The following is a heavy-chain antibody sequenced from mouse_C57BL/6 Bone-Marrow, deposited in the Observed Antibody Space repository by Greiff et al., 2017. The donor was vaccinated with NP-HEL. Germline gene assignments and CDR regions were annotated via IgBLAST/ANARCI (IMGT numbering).Heavy chain of an antibody. Sequence: QVQLQQPGAELVKPGASVKMSCKASGYTFTSYWITWVKQRPGQGLEWIGDIYPGSGSTNYNEKFKSKATLTVDTSSSTAYMQLSSLTSEDSAVYYCATTVVDPSYWYFDVWGTGTTVTVSS. J-gene: IGHJ1*03. D-gene: IGHD1-1*01. CDR3: ATTVVDPSYWYFDV. CDR1: GYTFTSYW. CDR2: IYPGSGST. V-gene: IGHV1-55*01.